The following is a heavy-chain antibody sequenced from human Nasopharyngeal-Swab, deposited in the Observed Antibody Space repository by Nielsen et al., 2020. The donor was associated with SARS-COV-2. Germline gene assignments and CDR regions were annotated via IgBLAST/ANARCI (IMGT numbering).Heavy chain of an antibody. CDR3: ASALVWFGEIWFDP. D-gene: IGHD3-10*01. CDR1: GFTFSSYA. CDR2: ISYDGSNK. V-gene: IGHV3-30-3*01. J-gene: IGHJ5*02. Sequence: GESLKISCAASGFTFSSYAMHWVRQAPGKGLEWVAVISYDGSNKYYADSVKGRLTISRDNSKNTLYLQMNSLRAEDTAVYYCASALVWFGEIWFDPWGQGTLVTVSS.